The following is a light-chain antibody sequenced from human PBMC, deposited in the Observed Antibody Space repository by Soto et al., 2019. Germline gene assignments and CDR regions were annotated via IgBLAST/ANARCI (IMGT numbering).Light chain of an antibody. CDR2: DVR. V-gene: IGLV2-14*03. J-gene: IGLJ3*02. CDR1: SSDVGSYNY. Sequence: QSALTQPASVSGSPGQSITISCTGTSSDVGSYNYVSWYQQPPGKAPKLMIYDVRNRPSGISNRFSGSKSGNTASLTISGLQAEDEADYYCSSFTSSNTVVFGGGTKLTVL. CDR3: SSFTSSNTVV.